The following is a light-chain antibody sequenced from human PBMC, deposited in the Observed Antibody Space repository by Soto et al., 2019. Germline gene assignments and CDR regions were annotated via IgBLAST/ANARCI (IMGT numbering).Light chain of an antibody. CDR1: QSVSSN. Sequence: EVVLTQSPGTLSLSPGERASLSCRASQSVSSNLAWYQLKPGQAPRLLIYGASTRATGIPARFSGSGSGTDFTRTISSLEPEDLAVYYCQQRGTFGPGTKVDIK. V-gene: IGKV3-11*01. J-gene: IGKJ3*01. CDR2: GAS. CDR3: QQRGT.